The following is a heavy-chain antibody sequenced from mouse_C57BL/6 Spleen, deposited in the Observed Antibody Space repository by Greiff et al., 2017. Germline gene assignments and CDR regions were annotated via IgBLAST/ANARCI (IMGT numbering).Heavy chain of an antibody. CDR1: GYAFSSSW. D-gene: IGHD4-1*01. CDR2: IYPGDGDN. V-gene: IGHV1-82*01. Sequence: VQLQQSGPELVKPGASVKISCKASGYAFSSSWMNWVKQRPGKGLEWIGRIYPGDGDNNSNGKFKGKATLTADNSSSTAYMQLRSLTSEDSAVYFCARGWDKGFDYWGQGTTLTVSS. J-gene: IGHJ2*01. CDR3: ARGWDKGFDY.